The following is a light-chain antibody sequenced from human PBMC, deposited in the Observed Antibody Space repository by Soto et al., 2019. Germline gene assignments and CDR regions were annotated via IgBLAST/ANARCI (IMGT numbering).Light chain of an antibody. Sequence: EVVLTQSPATLSLSPGERATLSCTASQSISTSLTWYQHKPGQAPRLLIYDASRRAPGIPARFSGSGAGTDFTLTISSLEPEDFAVYYCQQRRNWPPLTFGGGTKVESK. J-gene: IGKJ4*01. CDR3: QQRRNWPPLT. V-gene: IGKV3-11*01. CDR1: QSISTS. CDR2: DAS.